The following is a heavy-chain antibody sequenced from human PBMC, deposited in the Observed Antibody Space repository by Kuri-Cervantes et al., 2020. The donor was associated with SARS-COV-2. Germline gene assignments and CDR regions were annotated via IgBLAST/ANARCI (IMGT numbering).Heavy chain of an antibody. J-gene: IGHJ4*02. D-gene: IGHD3-10*01. V-gene: IGHV3-21*01. CDR3: ARELYHYGLGKYYPDY. CDR2: ISSGSSYI. CDR1: GFSFRNYN. Sequence: GESLKISCAASGFSFRNYNTNWVRQAPGKGLEWVSAISSGSSYIYYADSMKGRFTMSRDNAKNSVYLQMNSLRAEDTAVYFCARELYHYGLGKYYPDYWGQGTLVTVSS.